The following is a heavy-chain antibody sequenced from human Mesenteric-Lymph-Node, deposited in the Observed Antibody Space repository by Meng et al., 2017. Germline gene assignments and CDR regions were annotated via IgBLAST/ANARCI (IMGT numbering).Heavy chain of an antibody. CDR1: GDSISSGEAF. V-gene: IGHV4-30-4*02. CDR2: MDYRGST. CDR3: ARGELLWDY. J-gene: IGHJ4*02. Sequence: QVQLQDACPVRVKHSDTLSLTGTVSGDSISSGEAFWSWIRQPPWKGLEWIGYMDYRGSTFYNPSLKSRVTISVDTSKNQFSLKLSSVTAADTAVYFCARGELLWDYWGQGTLVTVSS. D-gene: IGHD2-2*01.